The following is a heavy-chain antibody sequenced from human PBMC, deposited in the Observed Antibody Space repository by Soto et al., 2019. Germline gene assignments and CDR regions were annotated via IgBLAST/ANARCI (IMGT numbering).Heavy chain of an antibody. CDR2: MWYDGTEK. Sequence: QVQLVESGGGVVQPGKSLRLSCAASGFPVSNYGMQWVRQAPGKGLEWVAVMWYDGTEKYDVDSAKGRFTISRVNSRNTLYVEMDGRISHDTAVYYCARDVGACGSTRARDTWGQGTEGIVSS. CDR1: GFPVSNYG. J-gene: IGHJ5*02. D-gene: IGHD2-15*01. CDR3: ARDVGACGSTRARDT. V-gene: IGHV3-33*02.